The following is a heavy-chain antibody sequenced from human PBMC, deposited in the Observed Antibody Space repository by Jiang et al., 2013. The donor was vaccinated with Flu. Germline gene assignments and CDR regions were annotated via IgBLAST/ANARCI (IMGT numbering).Heavy chain of an antibody. Sequence: VQLLESGGGLVQPGGSLRLSCAASGFTFSSYEMNWVRQAPGKGLEWVSYISSSGSTIYYADSVKGRFTISRDNAKNSLYLQMNSLRAEDTAVYYCARDLGEYFALDYWGQGTLVTVSS. CDR3: ARDLGEYFALDY. CDR1: GFTFSSYE. V-gene: IGHV3-48*03. J-gene: IGHJ4*02. D-gene: IGHD2/OR15-2a*01. CDR2: ISSSGSTI.